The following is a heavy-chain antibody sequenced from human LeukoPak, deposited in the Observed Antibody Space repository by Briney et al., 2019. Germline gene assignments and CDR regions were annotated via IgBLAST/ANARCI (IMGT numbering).Heavy chain of an antibody. D-gene: IGHD6-19*01. CDR1: GGTFISYA. Sequence: SVKVSCKASGGTFISYAISWVRQAPGQGLEWMGGIIPIFGTANYAQKFQGRVTITADESTSTAYMELSSLRSEDTAVYYCARDTPASGWLYYWGQGTLVTVSS. CDR3: ARDTPASGWLYY. V-gene: IGHV1-69*13. J-gene: IGHJ4*02. CDR2: IIPIFGTA.